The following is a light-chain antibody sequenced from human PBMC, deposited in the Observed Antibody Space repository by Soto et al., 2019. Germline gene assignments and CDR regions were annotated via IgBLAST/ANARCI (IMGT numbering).Light chain of an antibody. J-gene: IGKJ5*01. Sequence: EIVLTQSPGTLSLSPWEGATLSCRAGQSVSSSQLAWYQQKPGQAPRLLVYGASSRATVIPERFGGSVSGTDFTLTISSLEPEDFAVYYCQQRSSAITFGQGTRLEI. CDR2: GAS. CDR3: QQRSSAIT. V-gene: IGKV3D-20*02. CDR1: QSVSSSQ.